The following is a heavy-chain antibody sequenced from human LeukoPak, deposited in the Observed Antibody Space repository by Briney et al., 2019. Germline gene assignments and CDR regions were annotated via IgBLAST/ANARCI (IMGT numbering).Heavy chain of an antibody. J-gene: IGHJ4*02. Sequence: PGGSLRLSCAASGFTFSSYGMHWVRQAPGKGLEWVAVISYDGSNKYYADSVKGRFTISRDNSKNTLYLQMNSLRAEDTAVYYCAKDDYYDSSGYYYNDYWGQGTLVTVSS. CDR2: ISYDGSNK. D-gene: IGHD3-22*01. CDR1: GFTFSSYG. V-gene: IGHV3-30*18. CDR3: AKDDYYDSSGYYYNDY.